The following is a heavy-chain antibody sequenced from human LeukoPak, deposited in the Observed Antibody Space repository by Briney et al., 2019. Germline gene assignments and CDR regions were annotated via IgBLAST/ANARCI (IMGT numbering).Heavy chain of an antibody. CDR3: ARDGGVPTHFDD. D-gene: IGHD3-16*01. V-gene: IGHV3-64*01. CDR2: ISSNGGST. J-gene: IGHJ4*02. Sequence: GASLRLSCAASGYTFTSYAMHWVRQAPGKGLEYVSAISSNGGSTYYANTVKGRFTISRDTSKNTLYIQMGSLRAEDLAVYYCARDGGVPTHFDDRGQGSVVSVSS. CDR1: GYTFTSYA.